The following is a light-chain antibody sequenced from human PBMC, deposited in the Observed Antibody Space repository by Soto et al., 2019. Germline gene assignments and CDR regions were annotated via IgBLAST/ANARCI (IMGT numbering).Light chain of an antibody. Sequence: QSALTQPPSASGSPGQSVTISCTGTSSDVGGYNYVSWYQQHPGKAPKLMIYEVSKRPSGVPDRFSGSKSGNTASLTVSGLQAEDEADYFCAVWDDSLSGVVFGGGTKLTVL. V-gene: IGLV2-8*01. J-gene: IGLJ2*01. CDR2: EVS. CDR1: SSDVGGYNY. CDR3: AVWDDSLSGVV.